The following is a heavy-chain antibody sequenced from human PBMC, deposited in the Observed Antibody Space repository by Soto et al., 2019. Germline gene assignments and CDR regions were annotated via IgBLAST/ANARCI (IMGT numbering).Heavy chain of an antibody. CDR3: ARGIAVAGTGLDI. CDR1: GYTLTSNY. V-gene: IGHV1-46*01. CDR2: INPSGGST. Sequence: ASVKVSCKESGYTLTSNYMHWVRQAPGQGLEWMGIINPSGGSTSYAQKFQGRVTMTRDTSTSTVYMELSSLRSEDTAVYYCARGIAVAGTGLDIWGQGKMVTVSS. J-gene: IGHJ3*02. D-gene: IGHD6-19*01.